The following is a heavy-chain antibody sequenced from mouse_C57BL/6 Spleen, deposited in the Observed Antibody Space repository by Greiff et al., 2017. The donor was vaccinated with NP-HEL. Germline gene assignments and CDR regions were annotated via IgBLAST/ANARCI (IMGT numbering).Heavy chain of an antibody. CDR3: TTDTTAYYAMDY. CDR2: IDPEDGDT. CDR1: GFNIKDYY. D-gene: IGHD1-2*01. V-gene: IGHV14-1*01. Sequence: VQLQQSGAELVRPGASVKLSCTASGFNIKDYYMHWVKQRPEQGLEWIGRIDPEDGDTEYAPKFQGKATMTADTSSNTAYLQLSSLTSEDTAVYYCTTDTTAYYAMDYWGQGTSVTVSS. J-gene: IGHJ4*01.